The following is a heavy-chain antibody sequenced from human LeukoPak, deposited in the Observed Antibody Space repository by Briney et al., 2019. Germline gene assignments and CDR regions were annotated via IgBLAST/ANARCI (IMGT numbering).Heavy chain of an antibody. J-gene: IGHJ6*03. D-gene: IGHD6-13*01. CDR1: GGSFSGYY. V-gene: IGHV4-34*01. CDR3: ARGYSSRWYLYYYYYYMDV. CDR2: INHSGST. Sequence: SETLSLTCAVYGGSFSGYYWSWIRQPPGKGLEWIGEINHSGSTNYNPSLKSRVTISVDTSKNQFSLKLSSVTAADTAVYYCARGYSSRWYLYYYYYYMDVWGKGTTVTVSS.